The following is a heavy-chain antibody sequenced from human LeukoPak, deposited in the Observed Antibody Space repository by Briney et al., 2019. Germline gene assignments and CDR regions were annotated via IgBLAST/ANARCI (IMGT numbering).Heavy chain of an antibody. CDR2: FDPGDAET. D-gene: IGHD3-9*01. CDR3: AGGGYYDILRY. V-gene: IGHV1-24*01. J-gene: IGHJ4*02. Sequence: ASVKVSCKVSGNTLTEPSLHWVRQAPGKGLEWMGGFDPGDAETIYAQKFQGRVTLTEDTSTDTAYMELSSLRSEDTAVYYCAGGGYYDILRYWGQGTLVTVSS. CDR1: GNTLTEPS.